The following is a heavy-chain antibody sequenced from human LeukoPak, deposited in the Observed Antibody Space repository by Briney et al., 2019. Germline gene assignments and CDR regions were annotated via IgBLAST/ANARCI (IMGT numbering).Heavy chain of an antibody. J-gene: IGHJ6*02. CDR2: INPSGGST. V-gene: IGHV1-46*01. CDR3: ARARGDSSGYYVYYYYGMDV. CDR1: GYTFTSYY. Sequence: ASVKVSCKASGYTFTSYYMHWVRQAPGQGLEWTGIINPSGGSTSYAQKFQGRVTMTRDTSTSTVYMELSSLRSEDTAVYYCARARGDSSGYYVYYYYGMDVWGQGTTVTVSS. D-gene: IGHD3-22*01.